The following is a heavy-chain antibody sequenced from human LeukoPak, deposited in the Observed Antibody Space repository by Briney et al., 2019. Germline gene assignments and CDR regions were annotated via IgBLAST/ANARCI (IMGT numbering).Heavy chain of an antibody. D-gene: IGHD3-22*01. J-gene: IGHJ6*02. CDR2: INPKIGGT. V-gene: IGHV1-2*02. CDR3: ARDDNGMDV. Sequence: ASVNVSCKASGYTFTGYYMHWVRQAPGEGLEWMGWINPKIGGTNFAQPFQGRVTMTRDTSISTAYMELSRLTSDDTAVYYCARDDNGMDVWGQGTTVTVSS. CDR1: GYTFTGYY.